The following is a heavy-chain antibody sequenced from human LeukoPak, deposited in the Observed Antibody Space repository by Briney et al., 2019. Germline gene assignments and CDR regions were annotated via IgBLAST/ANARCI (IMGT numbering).Heavy chain of an antibody. CDR2: INHSGNT. CDR3: ARRGVVAFYYYYYMDV. CDR1: GGSVSDYY. D-gene: IGHD2-15*01. J-gene: IGHJ6*03. Sequence: SETLSLTCTISGGSVSDYYWSWIRQPPGKGLEWIGEINHSGNTNYNPSLRSRVTISVDTSKNQFSLQLSSVTAADTAVYYCARRGVVAFYYYYYMDVWGKGTTVTISS. V-gene: IGHV4-34*01.